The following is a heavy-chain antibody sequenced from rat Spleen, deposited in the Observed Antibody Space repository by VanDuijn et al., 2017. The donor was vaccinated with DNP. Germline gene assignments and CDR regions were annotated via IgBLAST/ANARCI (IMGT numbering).Heavy chain of an antibody. V-gene: IGHV2S13*01. CDR3: NRNDFGQPGVS. D-gene: IGHD4-4*01. CDR1: GFSLTSYN. J-gene: IGHJ2*01. Sequence: QVQLKESGPGLVQPSRTLSLTCTVSGFSLTSYNVHWVRQPPGKGLEWIGVIWSGGNTDYNSALKPRLSISRDTSESQVFLTVNSLQTEDTGIYYCNRNDFGQPGVSWGQGVMVTVSS. CDR2: IWSGGNT.